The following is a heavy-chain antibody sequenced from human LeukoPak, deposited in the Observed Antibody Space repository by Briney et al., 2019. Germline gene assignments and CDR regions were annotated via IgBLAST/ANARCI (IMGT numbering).Heavy chain of an antibody. D-gene: IGHD3-22*01. CDR2: IYYGGTT. V-gene: IGHV4-39*07. CDR1: GGSISSSPYY. J-gene: IGHJ5*02. CDR3: AREKIGYYDGSGRGWFDP. Sequence: PSETLSLTCTVSGGSISSSPYYWGWIRQPPGKGLEWIGSIYYGGTTHYNPSLKSRVTISVDTSKKQFSLKLSSVTAADTAVYYCAREKIGYYDGSGRGWFDPWGQGTLVTVSS.